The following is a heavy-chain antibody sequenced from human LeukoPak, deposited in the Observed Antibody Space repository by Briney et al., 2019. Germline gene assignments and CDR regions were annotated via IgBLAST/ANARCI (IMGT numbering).Heavy chain of an antibody. CDR1: GFTLSSNY. D-gene: IGHD6-19*01. CDR3: ARERRSSGWSQFDY. CDR2: IYSGGST. V-gene: IGHV3-53*04. Sequence: GGSLRLSCAHSGFTLSSNYMSWVRQAPGKGLGWVSVIYSGGSTYYTDSVKGRFSISTHNSKNTLYLQMNSLRAEDTAVYYCARERRSSGWSQFDYWGEGSLVTVSS. J-gene: IGHJ4*02.